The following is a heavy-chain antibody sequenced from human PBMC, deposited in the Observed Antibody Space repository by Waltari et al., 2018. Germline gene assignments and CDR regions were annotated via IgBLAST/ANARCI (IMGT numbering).Heavy chain of an antibody. V-gene: IGHV3-21*01. CDR1: GFTFSSCS. CDR3: ARDRCTNGVCL. D-gene: IGHD2-8*01. J-gene: IGHJ4*02. Sequence: EVQLVESGGGLVTPGGSLRLSCAASGFTFSSCSMNWVRQAPGKGLDGVSSISSSSSYIYYADSVKGRFTISRYNAKNSLYLQMNSLRAEDTAVYYCARDRCTNGVCLWGQGTLVTVSS. CDR2: ISSSSSYI.